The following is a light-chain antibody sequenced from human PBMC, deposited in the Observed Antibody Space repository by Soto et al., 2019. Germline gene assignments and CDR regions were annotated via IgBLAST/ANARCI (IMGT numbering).Light chain of an antibody. Sequence: EIVMTQSPATLSVSPGERATLSCRASQSVSSNLACYQQKPGQPPRLLVYGASTRATGIPARFSGSGSGTEFTLTISSLQSEDVAVYYCQQDNNWRPITFGQGTRLEIK. V-gene: IGKV3-15*01. CDR1: QSVSSN. CDR3: QQDNNWRPIT. J-gene: IGKJ5*01. CDR2: GAS.